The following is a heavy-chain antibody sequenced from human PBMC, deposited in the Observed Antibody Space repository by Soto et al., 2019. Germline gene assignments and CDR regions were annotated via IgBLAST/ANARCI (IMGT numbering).Heavy chain of an antibody. D-gene: IGHD6-19*01. J-gene: IGHJ4*02. CDR1: GESFSGYI. Sequence: QVQLQQSGAGLLKPSETLSLTCAVYGESFSGYIWTWIRQTPGKGLQWIGQINHSGSASYNPSLKGRVTISVHTSNSQFPLELSSVTAADTAVYYCARGLITGSHYSGGWYYFDSWGQGTQVTVSS. CDR3: ARGLITGSHYSGGWYYFDS. V-gene: IGHV4-34*01. CDR2: INHSGSA.